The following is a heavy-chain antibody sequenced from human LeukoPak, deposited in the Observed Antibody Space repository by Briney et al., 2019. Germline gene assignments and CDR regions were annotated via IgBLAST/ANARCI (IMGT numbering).Heavy chain of an antibody. CDR1: GFTFSSYW. CDR3: ARVAQVELVYYYYYMDV. CDR2: IKQDGSEK. D-gene: IGHD1-26*01. V-gene: IGHV3-7*01. Sequence: PGGSLRLSCAASGFTFSSYWMSWVRQAPGKGLEWVANIKQDGSEKYYVDSVKGRFTISRDNAKNSLYLQMNSLRAEDTAVYYCARVAQVELVYYYYYMDVWGKGTTVTVSS. J-gene: IGHJ6*03.